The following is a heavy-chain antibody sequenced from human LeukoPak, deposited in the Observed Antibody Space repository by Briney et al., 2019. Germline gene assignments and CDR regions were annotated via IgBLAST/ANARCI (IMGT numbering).Heavy chain of an antibody. CDR3: ARGDGYNFHY. J-gene: IGHJ4*02. CDR2: IYYSGST. V-gene: IGHV4-31*03. CDR1: GGSISSGGYY. Sequence: SETLSLTCTVSGGSISSGGYYWSWIRQHPGKGLEWIGYIYYSGSTYYNPSLKSRVTISVGTSKDQFSLKLSSVTAADTAVYYCARGDGYNFHYWGQGTLVTVSS. D-gene: IGHD5-24*01.